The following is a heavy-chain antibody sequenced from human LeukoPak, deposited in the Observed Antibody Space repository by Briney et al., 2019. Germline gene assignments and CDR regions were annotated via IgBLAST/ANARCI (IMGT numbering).Heavy chain of an antibody. J-gene: IGHJ4*02. V-gene: IGHV4-34*01. CDR3: ARGGVSRVLGY. CDR2: INHSGST. D-gene: IGHD6-13*01. Sequence: SETLSLTCAVYGRSFSGYYWSWIRQPPGKGLEWIGEINHSGSTNYNPSLKSRVTISVDTSKNQFSLKLSSVTAADTAVYYCARGGVSRVLGYWGQGTLVTVSS. CDR1: GRSFSGYY.